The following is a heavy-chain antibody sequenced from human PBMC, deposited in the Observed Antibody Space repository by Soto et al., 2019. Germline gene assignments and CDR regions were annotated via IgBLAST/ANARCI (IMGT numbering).Heavy chain of an antibody. V-gene: IGHV2-5*02. CDR3: AHTPYYGTGSPFDY. CDR1: GFSLSTSGVG. CDR2: IYWDDDK. Sequence: QITLKESGPTLVKPTQTLTLTCTFSGFSLSTSGVGVGWIRQPPGKALEWLALIYWDDDKNYSPSLKNRLTITKDTSKNQVVLSMTNMDPVDTATYYCAHTPYYGTGSPFDYWCRGTLVTVSS. J-gene: IGHJ4*02. D-gene: IGHD3-10*01.